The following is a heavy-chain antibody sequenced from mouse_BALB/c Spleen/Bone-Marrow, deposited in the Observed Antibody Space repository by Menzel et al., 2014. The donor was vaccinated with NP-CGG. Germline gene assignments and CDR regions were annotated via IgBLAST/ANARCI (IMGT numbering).Heavy chain of an antibody. J-gene: IGHJ2*01. D-gene: IGHD1-1*01. CDR2: IDPANGNT. CDR3: ARSYGSSTFDY. CDR1: GFNIKDTY. V-gene: IGHV14-3*02. Sequence: LVESGAELVKPGASVKLSCTASGFNIKDTYMHWVKQRPEQGLEWIGRIDPANGNTKYDPKFQGKATITADTSSNXAYLQLSSLKSEDTAVYYCARSYGSSTFDYWGQGTTLTVSS.